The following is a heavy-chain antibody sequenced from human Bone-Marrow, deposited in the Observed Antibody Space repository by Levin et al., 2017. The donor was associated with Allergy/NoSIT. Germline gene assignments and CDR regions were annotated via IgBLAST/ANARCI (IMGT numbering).Heavy chain of an antibody. CDR2: ISGGGTTI. D-gene: IGHD5-24*01. J-gene: IGHJ4*02. V-gene: IGHV3-11*01. CDR1: GFTFTDYY. CDR3: ARGDGYHAH. Sequence: GESLKISCVASGFTFTDYYMNWIRQAPGKGLESVSYISGGGTTIYYADSVKGRFTISRDNAKNSLFLQMDSLRAEDTAVYYCARGDGYHAHWGQGTLVTVSS.